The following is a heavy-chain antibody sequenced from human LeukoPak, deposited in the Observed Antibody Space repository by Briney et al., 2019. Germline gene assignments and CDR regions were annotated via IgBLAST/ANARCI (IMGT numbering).Heavy chain of an antibody. J-gene: IGHJ4*02. Sequence: GGSLRLSCAASGFTFDDYGMSWVRQAPGKGLEWVSGINWNGGSTGYADSVKGRFTISRDNSKNTVYLQMNSLRAEDTAVYYCAREPLSLYCSSISCSSELWGQGTLVTVSS. CDR2: INWNGGST. V-gene: IGHV3-20*04. CDR1: GFTFDDYG. CDR3: AREPLSLYCSSISCSSEL. D-gene: IGHD2-2*01.